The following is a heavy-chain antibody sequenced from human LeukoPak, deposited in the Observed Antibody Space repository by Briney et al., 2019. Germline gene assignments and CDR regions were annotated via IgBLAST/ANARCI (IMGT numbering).Heavy chain of an antibody. Sequence: PSEPLSLTCAVYGGSFSGYYWSWIRQPPGKGREWIGEINHSGSPNYNPSLKGRVTISVDTSKNQVSPKLSSVTAADTAVEYCSRGRRFRGLDYWGQGTLVTVSS. CDR2: INHSGSP. CDR3: SRGRRFRGLDY. D-gene: IGHD3-16*01. J-gene: IGHJ4*02. CDR1: GGSFSGYY. V-gene: IGHV4-34*01.